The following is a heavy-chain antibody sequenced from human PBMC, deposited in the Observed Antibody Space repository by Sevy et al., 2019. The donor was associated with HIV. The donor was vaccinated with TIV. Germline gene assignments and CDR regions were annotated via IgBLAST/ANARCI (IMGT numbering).Heavy chain of an antibody. CDR3: ARYCISTSPHNWFDP. Sequence: SETLSLTCTVSGGSISSGDYYWTWIRQSTGKGLEWIGYIYYSGTTYSNPSLKSRVTISEDTSKSQFFLRLSSGTAADTAVYFCARYCISTSPHNWFDPWGQGTLVTVSS. CDR2: IYYSGTT. J-gene: IGHJ5*02. CDR1: GGSISSGDYY. V-gene: IGHV4-30-4*01. D-gene: IGHD2-2*01.